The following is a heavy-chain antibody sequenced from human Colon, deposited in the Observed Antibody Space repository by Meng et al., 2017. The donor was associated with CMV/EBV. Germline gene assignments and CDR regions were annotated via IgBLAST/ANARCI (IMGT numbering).Heavy chain of an antibody. Sequence: ASVKVSCKASGYTFTDHYIQWVRQAPGQGLEWMGWINPNTGGTTSDPNFHDRVTLTRDTSISTVYMEVTRLTSDDTAMYYCARVDSDSSGYYGPDFWGQGTMVTVSS. D-gene: IGHD3-22*01. CDR3: ARVDSDSSGYYGPDF. CDR2: INPNTGGT. CDR1: GYTFTDHY. J-gene: IGHJ3*01. V-gene: IGHV1-2*02.